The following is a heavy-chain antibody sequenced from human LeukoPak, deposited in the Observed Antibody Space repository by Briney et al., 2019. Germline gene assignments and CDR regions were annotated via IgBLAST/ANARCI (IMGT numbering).Heavy chain of an antibody. CDR3: ARGRFHAFDI. CDR2: INHSGST. Sequence: EPSETLSLTCAVYGGSFSGYYWSWIRQPPGKGLEWIEEINHSGSTNYNPSLKSRVTISVDTSKNQFSLKLSSVTAADTAVYYCARGRFHAFDIWGQGTMVTVSS. V-gene: IGHV4-34*01. CDR1: GGSFSGYY. D-gene: IGHD3-10*01. J-gene: IGHJ3*02.